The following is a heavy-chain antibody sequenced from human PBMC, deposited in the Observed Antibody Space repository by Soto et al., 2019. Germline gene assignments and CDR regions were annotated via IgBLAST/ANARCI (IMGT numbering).Heavy chain of an antibody. CDR1: GVSTSNSRYY. J-gene: IGHJ5*01. CDR2: TYYSGST. CDR3: VRALDLRTSWFES. V-gene: IGHV4-39*01. Sequence: QLQLQESGPGLVKPSETLSLTCTVSGVSTSNSRYYWGWVRQPPAKGLEWIGTTYYSGSTSYNPSFTSRVTISGDTSTNQFSLKLSSVTAADTALYYCVRALDLRTSWFESWGQGILVIVS. D-gene: IGHD1-1*01.